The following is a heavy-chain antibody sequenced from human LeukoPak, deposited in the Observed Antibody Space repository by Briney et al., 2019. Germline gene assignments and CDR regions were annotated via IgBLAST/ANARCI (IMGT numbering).Heavy chain of an antibody. CDR1: GFTFSSYA. V-gene: IGHV3-30*04. CDR3: ARDASSIAARLTFYYFDY. D-gene: IGHD6-6*01. J-gene: IGHJ4*02. Sequence: HPGGSLRLSCAASGFTFSSYAMHWVRQAPGKGLEGVAVISYDGRNKYYADSVKGRFTIYRENSKNTLYLQMNSLRAEDTAVYYCARDASSIAARLTFYYFDYWGQGTLVTVSS. CDR2: ISYDGRNK.